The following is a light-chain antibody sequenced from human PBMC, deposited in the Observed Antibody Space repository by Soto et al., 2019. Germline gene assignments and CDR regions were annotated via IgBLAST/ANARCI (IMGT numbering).Light chain of an antibody. CDR3: QQYYSPPLT. CDR2: WAS. J-gene: IGKJ5*01. V-gene: IGKV4-1*01. Sequence: DIVMTQSPDSLAVSLGERATINCKSSQSVSNRSNNNKNCLAWYQQKPGQPPKLLFYWASTRESGVPGRFSGSGSGTDFTLTISSLQAEDVAVYYCQQYYSPPLTFGQGTRLEIK. CDR1: QSVSNRSNNNKNC.